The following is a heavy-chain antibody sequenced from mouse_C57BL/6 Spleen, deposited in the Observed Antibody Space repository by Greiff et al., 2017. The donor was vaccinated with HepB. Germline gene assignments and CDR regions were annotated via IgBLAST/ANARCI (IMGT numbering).Heavy chain of an antibody. D-gene: IGHD1-1*01. V-gene: IGHV1-53*01. Sequence: QVHVKQPGTELVKPGASVKLSCKASGYTFTSYWMHWVKQRPGQGLEWIGNINPSNGGTNYNEKFKSKATLTVDKSSSTAYMQLSSLTSEDSAVYYCARYYYGSSYGAYWGQGTLVTVSA. CDR1: GYTFTSYW. CDR3: ARYYYGSSYGAY. CDR2: INPSNGGT. J-gene: IGHJ3*01.